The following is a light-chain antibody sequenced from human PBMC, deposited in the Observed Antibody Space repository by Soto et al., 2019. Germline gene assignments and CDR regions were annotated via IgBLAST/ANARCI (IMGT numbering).Light chain of an antibody. Sequence: EIVLTQSPGTLSLSPGERATLSCRASQSLYNSFLAWYQQKPGKTPRLLINAVSNRATGVPDRFSGSGSGKDFTITISRLEHEDFAVYYCKQYGSPPQSFGQGTKVKI. CDR1: QSLYNSF. CDR3: KQYGSPPQS. V-gene: IGKV3-20*01. CDR2: AVS. J-gene: IGKJ2*01.